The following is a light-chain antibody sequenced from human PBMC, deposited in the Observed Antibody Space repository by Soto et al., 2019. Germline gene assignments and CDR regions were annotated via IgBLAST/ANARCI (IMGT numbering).Light chain of an antibody. CDR1: NIGSIS. CDR2: DDS. J-gene: IGLJ1*01. Sequence: SYELTQPPSVSVAPGQTARITCGGNNIGSISVHWYQQKPGQAPVVVMYDDSDRPSGIPERFSGSNSGNTATLTISRAEAGDEADYYCQVWDSSSDHYVFGTGTQLTVL. V-gene: IGLV3-21*02. CDR3: QVWDSSSDHYV.